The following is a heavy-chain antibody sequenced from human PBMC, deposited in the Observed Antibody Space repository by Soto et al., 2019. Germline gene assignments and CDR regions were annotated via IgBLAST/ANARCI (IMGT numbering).Heavy chain of an antibody. CDR3: ARGGAIAAAGTMDY. V-gene: IGHV3-66*01. Sequence: GGSLRLSCAASGFTVSSNYMSWVRQAPGKGLEWVSVIYSGGSTYYADSVKGRFTISRDNSKNTLYLQMNSLRAEDTAVYYCARGGAIAAAGTMDYWGQGTLVTVSS. J-gene: IGHJ4*02. CDR1: GFTVSSNY. D-gene: IGHD6-13*01. CDR2: IYSGGST.